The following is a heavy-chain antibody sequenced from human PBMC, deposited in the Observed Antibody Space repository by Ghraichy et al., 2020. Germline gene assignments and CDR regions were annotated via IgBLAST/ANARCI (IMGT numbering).Heavy chain of an antibody. CDR2: ISPYNGNT. J-gene: IGHJ4*02. Sequence: ASVKVSCKASGYSFTSHGISWLRQTPGQGLEWMAWISPYNGNTNYAQKFRGRVSMTTDTSTSTAYMELKSLRSDDTAVYYCARELAAADTRYFDYWGQGTLVTVSS. CDR1: GYSFTSHG. CDR3: ARELAAADTRYFDY. V-gene: IGHV1-18*04. D-gene: IGHD6-13*01.